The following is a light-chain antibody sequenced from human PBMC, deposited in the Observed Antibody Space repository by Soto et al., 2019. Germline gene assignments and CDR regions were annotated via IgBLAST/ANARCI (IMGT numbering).Light chain of an antibody. CDR2: GAS. J-gene: IGKJ1*01. CDR3: LQDYNYPRT. CDR1: QGISTE. V-gene: IGKV1-6*01. Sequence: AIPMTQSPSSLSASVGDRVTITCRASQGISTELGWYQHKPGEAPKLLIYGASTLQSGVPSRFSGSGSGTDFTLTISILQPEDFATYYCLQDYNYPRTFGQGTKVEMK.